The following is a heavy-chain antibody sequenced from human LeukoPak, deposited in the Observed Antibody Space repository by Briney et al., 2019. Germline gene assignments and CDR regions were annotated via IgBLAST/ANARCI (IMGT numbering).Heavy chain of an antibody. CDR1: GGSISSYY. CDR2: IYTSGST. D-gene: IGHD3-10*01. J-gene: IGHJ6*03. Sequence: SETLSLTCTVSGGSISSYYWSWIRQPAGKGLEWIGRIYTSGSTNYNPSLKSRVTMSVDTSKNQFSLKLSSVTAADTAVYYCARAVGSGSFQAYYYYMDVWGKGTTVTISS. CDR3: ARAVGSGSFQAYYYYMDV. V-gene: IGHV4-4*07.